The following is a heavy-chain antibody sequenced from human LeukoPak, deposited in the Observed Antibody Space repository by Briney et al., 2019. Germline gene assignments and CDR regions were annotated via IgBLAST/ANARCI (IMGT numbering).Heavy chain of an antibody. CDR1: GYSFTSYW. CDR2: IYPDDSDT. J-gene: IGHJ6*02. V-gene: IGHV5-51*01. Sequence: GESLKISCKGSGYSFTSYWIGWVRQMPGKGLEWMGIIYPDDSDTRYSPSFQGQVTISADKSISTAYLQWSSLKASGTAMYYCARQRQYDSSGYYAYYYYYGMDVWGQGTTVTVSS. CDR3: ARQRQYDSSGYYAYYYYYGMDV. D-gene: IGHD3-22*01.